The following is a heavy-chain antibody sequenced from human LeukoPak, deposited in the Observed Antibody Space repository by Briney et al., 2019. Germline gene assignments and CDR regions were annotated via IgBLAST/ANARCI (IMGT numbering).Heavy chain of an antibody. V-gene: IGHV3-15*01. CDR2: IKDGGTT. Sequence: GGSLRLSCAVSGFTFSNAWMSWVRQAPGKGLEWVGRIKDGGTTDYGAPVKGRFTISRDDSKNTVYMQMNSLKTEDTAVYYCGLGSGRTDFDYWGQGTLVTVSS. CDR3: GLGSGRTDFDY. D-gene: IGHD3-10*01. J-gene: IGHJ4*02. CDR1: GFTFSNAW.